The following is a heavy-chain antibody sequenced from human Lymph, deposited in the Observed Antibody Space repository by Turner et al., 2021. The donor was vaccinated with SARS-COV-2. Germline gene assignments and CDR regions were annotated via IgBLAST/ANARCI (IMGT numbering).Heavy chain of an antibody. CDR2: IYPVDSDT. D-gene: IGHD3-3*01. CDR1: GYSCTNYW. V-gene: IGHV5-51*01. J-gene: IGHJ4*02. CDR3: ARREWGGSLGHIDY. Sequence: EVQLVQSRVEVKEPGETLKLACQGSGYSCTNYWSGWVRQMPGKGLEWMGIIYPVDSDTRYSPSFQVQVTISADKSISTAYLQWSSLKASDTAMDYCARREWGGSLGHIDYWGQGTLVTVSS.